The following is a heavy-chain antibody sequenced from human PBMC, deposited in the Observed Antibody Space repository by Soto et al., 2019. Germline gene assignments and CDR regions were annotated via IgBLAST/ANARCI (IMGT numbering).Heavy chain of an antibody. Sequence: QVQLVESGGGVVQPGRSLRLSCAASGFTFSSYAMHWVRQAPGKGLEWVAVISYDGSNKYYADSVKGRFTISRENSKNTLDLQMNSLRTEDTAVYYCARDRLRYNWNDFPYYFYGMDVWGQGTTVTVSS. CDR2: ISYDGSNK. J-gene: IGHJ6*02. V-gene: IGHV3-30-3*01. CDR1: GFTFSSYA. CDR3: ARDRLRYNWNDFPYYFYGMDV. D-gene: IGHD1-1*01.